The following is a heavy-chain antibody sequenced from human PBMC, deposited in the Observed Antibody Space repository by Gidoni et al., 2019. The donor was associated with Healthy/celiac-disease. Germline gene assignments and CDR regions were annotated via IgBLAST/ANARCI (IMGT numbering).Heavy chain of an antibody. CDR1: GFTFSNAG. CDR3: TTDPHGPVVPAADHDYFDY. CDR2: IKSKTDGGTT. D-gene: IGHD2-2*01. V-gene: IGHV3-15*07. Sequence: EVQLVESGGGLVKPGGSLRLSCAASGFTFSNAGMNWVRQAPGKGLEWVGRIKSKTDGGTTDYAAPVKGRFTISRDDSKNTLYLQMNSLKTEDTAVYYCTTDPHGPVVPAADHDYFDYWGQGTLVTVSS. J-gene: IGHJ4*02.